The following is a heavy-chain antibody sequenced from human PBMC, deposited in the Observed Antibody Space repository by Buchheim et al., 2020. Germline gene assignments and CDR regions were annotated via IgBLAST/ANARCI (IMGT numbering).Heavy chain of an antibody. J-gene: IGHJ4*02. Sequence: QVQLVESGGGVVQPGRSLRLSCAASGFTFSSYGMHWVRQAPGKGLEWVAVISYDGSNKYYADSVKGRFTIPRDNSKNMPYLQMNSLRAEDTAVYYCAKDIGYDSSGYYSYFDYWGQGTL. CDR1: GFTFSSYG. CDR3: AKDIGYDSSGYYSYFDY. V-gene: IGHV3-30*18. CDR2: ISYDGSNK. D-gene: IGHD3-22*01.